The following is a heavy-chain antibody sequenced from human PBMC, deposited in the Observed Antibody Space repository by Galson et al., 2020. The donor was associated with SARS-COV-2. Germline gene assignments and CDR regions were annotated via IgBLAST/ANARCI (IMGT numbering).Heavy chain of an antibody. CDR2: ISWNSGSI. J-gene: IGHJ4*02. D-gene: IGHD3-22*01. CDR3: AKVGGYDSSGQSDY. V-gene: IGHV3-9*01. CDR1: GFTFDDYA. Sequence: SLKISCAASGFTFDDYAMHWVRQAPGKGLEWVSGISWNSGSIGYADSVKGRFTISRDNAKNSLYLQMNSLRAEDTALYYCAKVGGYDSSGQSDYWGQGTLVTISS.